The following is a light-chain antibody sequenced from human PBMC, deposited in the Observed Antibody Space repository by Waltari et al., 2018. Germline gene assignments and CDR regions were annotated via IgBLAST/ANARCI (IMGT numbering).Light chain of an antibody. CDR1: SSDVGNYNL. V-gene: IGLV2-23*02. CDR2: EVS. CDR3: CSYAGSHTFVL. Sequence: QSAVTQPDSVSGSPGQAITISCTGTSSDVGNYNLVSWYQQHPGKAPKLMIYEVSKGPSGFSNRFSGSKSGNTASLPISGLQAEDGADYYCCSYAGSHTFVLFGGGTRLTVL. J-gene: IGLJ2*01.